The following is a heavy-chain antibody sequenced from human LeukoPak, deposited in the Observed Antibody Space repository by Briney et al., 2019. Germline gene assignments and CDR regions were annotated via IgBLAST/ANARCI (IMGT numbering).Heavy chain of an antibody. V-gene: IGHV3-30-3*01. D-gene: IGHD6-19*01. CDR2: ISYDGSNK. J-gene: IGHJ4*02. CDR3: AREEIAVAGIDY. Sequence: GRSLRLSCAASGFTFSSYAMHWVRQAPGKGLEWVAVISYDGSNKYYADSVKGRFTISRDNSKNTLYLQMNSLRAEDTAVYYCAREEIAVAGIDYWGQGTLVTVSS. CDR1: GFTFSSYA.